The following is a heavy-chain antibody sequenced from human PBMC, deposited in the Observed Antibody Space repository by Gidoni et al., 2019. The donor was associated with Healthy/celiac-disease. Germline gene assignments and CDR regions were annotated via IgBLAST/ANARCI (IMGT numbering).Heavy chain of an antibody. CDR2: ISSSSSYI. D-gene: IGHD1-26*01. CDR3: ARDGGYSGSFDY. V-gene: IGHV3-21*01. J-gene: IGHJ4*02. Sequence: EVQLVESGGGLVKPGGSLRRSCAASGFTFSSYSMNWVRQAPGKGLEWVSSISSSSSYIYYADSVKGRFTISRDNAKNSLYLQMNSLRAEDTAVYYCARDGGYSGSFDYWGQGTLVTVSS. CDR1: GFTFSSYS.